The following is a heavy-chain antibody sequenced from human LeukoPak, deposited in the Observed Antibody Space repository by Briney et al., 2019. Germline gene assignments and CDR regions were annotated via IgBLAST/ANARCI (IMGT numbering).Heavy chain of an antibody. D-gene: IGHD3-10*01. V-gene: IGHV4-34*01. Sequence: PSETLSLTCAVYGGSFSGYYWSWIRQPPGKGLEWIGEINHSGSTNYNPSLESRVTISVDTSKNQFSLKLSSVTAADTAVYYCARAPRYYYGSGRINYFDYWGQGTLVTVSS. CDR3: ARAPRYYYGSGRINYFDY. CDR2: INHSGST. J-gene: IGHJ4*02. CDR1: GGSFSGYY.